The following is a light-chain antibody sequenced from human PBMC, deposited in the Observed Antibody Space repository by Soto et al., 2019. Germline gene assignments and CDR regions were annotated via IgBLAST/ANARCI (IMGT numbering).Light chain of an antibody. Sequence: QAVVAQPPSVSGAPGQRVTISCTGSNSNIGAGYDVHWYQQLPGTAPKLLIYGNINRPSGVPDRFSGSKSGTSAFLAITGLQAEDEADYFCQSYDSSLNGYVFGTGTKLTVL. CDR2: GNI. CDR3: QSYDSSLNGYV. V-gene: IGLV1-40*01. CDR1: NSNIGAGYD. J-gene: IGLJ1*01.